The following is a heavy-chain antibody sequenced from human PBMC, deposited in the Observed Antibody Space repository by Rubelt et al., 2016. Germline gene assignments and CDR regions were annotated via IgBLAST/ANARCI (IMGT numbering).Heavy chain of an antibody. CDR2: INPNSDGT. CDR1: GYPFTGYY. CDR3: ARFAIGGHSSGYLFDY. V-gene: IGHV1-2*02. D-gene: IGHD3-22*01. Sequence: QVQLVQSGAEVKKPGASVKVSCKASGYPFTGYYMHWVRQAPRQGLEWMGWINPNSDGTNYAQKFQGRVTRTRDTSISTAYRELSRLRSDDTAVYYCARFAIGGHSSGYLFDYWGQGTLVTVSS. J-gene: IGHJ4*02.